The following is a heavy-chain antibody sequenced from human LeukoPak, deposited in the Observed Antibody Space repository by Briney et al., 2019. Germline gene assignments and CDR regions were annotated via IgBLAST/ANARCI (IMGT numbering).Heavy chain of an antibody. Sequence: ASVKVSCKASGYTFTGYYMHWVRRAPGQGLEWMGWINPNSGGTNYAQKFQGRVTMTRDTSISTAYMELSRLRSDDTAVYYCARDRWGYCSGGSCYSGVQYYFDYWGQGTLVTVSS. J-gene: IGHJ4*02. D-gene: IGHD2-15*01. CDR3: ARDRWGYCSGGSCYSGVQYYFDY. V-gene: IGHV1-2*02. CDR2: INPNSGGT. CDR1: GYTFTGYY.